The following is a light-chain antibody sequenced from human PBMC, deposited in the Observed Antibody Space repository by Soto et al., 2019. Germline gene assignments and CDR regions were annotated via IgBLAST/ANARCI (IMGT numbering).Light chain of an antibody. CDR3: QQDNYWPLT. CDR2: GAS. Sequence: EIVMTQSPATLSVSPGERATLSCRASQSVDSNLSWYQQKPGQAPRLLLFGASTRATGIETRCSGSGSGTDFTLTISILQYEVFGVYFYQQDNYWPLTFGRGTKVDIK. J-gene: IGKJ4*01. V-gene: IGKV3D-15*01. CDR1: QSVDSN.